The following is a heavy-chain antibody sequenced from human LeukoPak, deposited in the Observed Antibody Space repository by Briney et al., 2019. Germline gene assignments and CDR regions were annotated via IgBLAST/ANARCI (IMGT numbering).Heavy chain of an antibody. D-gene: IGHD6-19*01. CDR3: ARTVAVAGLYYLHY. CDR2: ISAYNGNT. Sequence: ASVKVSCKASGYTFTSYGISWVRQAPGQGLEWTGWISAYNGNTNYAQKLQGRVTMTTDTSTSTAYMELRSLRSDDTAVYYCARTVAVAGLYYLHYWGQGTLVTVSS. V-gene: IGHV1-18*01. J-gene: IGHJ4*02. CDR1: GYTFTSYG.